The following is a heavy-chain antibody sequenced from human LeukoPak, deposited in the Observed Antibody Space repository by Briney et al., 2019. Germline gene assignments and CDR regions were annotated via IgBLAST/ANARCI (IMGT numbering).Heavy chain of an antibody. J-gene: IGHJ4*02. CDR2: ISTSGDST. CDR1: GVTFSNYA. V-gene: IGHV3-23*01. Sequence: GGSLRLSCVASGVTFSNYAMSWVRQAPGKGLELVATISTSGDSTHYADSVKGRFTISRDNSKNTLYLQMNSLRAEDTAVYYCAKDGGGYDTSGYYYGDYWGQGTLVTVSS. D-gene: IGHD3-22*01. CDR3: AKDGGGYDTSGYYYGDY.